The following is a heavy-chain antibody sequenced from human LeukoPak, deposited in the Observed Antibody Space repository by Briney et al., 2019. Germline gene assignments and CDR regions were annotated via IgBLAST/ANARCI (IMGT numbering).Heavy chain of an antibody. CDR2: IRSKAYGGTT. V-gene: IGHV3-49*04. Sequence: GGSLRPSCTASGFTFGDYAMSWVRQAPGKGLEWVGFIRSKAYGGTTEYAASVKGRFTISRDDSKSIAYLQMNSLKTEDTAVYYCTRQLRYFDWSPFDYWGQGTLVTVSS. J-gene: IGHJ4*02. CDR3: TRQLRYFDWSPFDY. D-gene: IGHD3-9*01. CDR1: GFTFGDYA.